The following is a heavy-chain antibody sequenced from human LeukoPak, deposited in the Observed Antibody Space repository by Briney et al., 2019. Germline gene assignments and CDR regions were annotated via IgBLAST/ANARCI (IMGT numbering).Heavy chain of an antibody. D-gene: IGHD6-19*01. J-gene: IGHJ4*02. Sequence: KSSVTLSLTCTVTGGSISSGSYYWSWIRQPAGKGLEWIGRIYTSGSTNYNPSLKSRVTISVDTSKNQFSLKLSSVTAADTAVYYCASYAVAGPESFDYWGQGTLVTVSS. CDR1: GGSISSGSYY. CDR3: ASYAVAGPESFDY. CDR2: IYTSGST. V-gene: IGHV4-61*02.